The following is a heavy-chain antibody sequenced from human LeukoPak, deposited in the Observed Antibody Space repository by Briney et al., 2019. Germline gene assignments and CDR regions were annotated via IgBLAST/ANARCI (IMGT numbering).Heavy chain of an antibody. CDR1: GFTFRSHA. CDR2: IYENGGTT. D-gene: IGHD2-21*01. Sequence: GGSLRLSCVGSGFTFRSHAMSWVRQAPEKGLEFVSGIYENGGTTYYADSVKGRFSISRDNPKNTLYLQMDSLRGEDTAVYYCAKDFRIGYSAHFDYWGQGALVTVSS. V-gene: IGHV3-23*01. J-gene: IGHJ4*02. CDR3: AKDFRIGYSAHFDY.